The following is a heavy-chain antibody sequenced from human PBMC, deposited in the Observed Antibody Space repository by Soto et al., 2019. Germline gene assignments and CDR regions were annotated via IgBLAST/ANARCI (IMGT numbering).Heavy chain of an antibody. Sequence: GGSLRLSCAASGFTFSSYAMHWVRQAPGKGLEWVAVISYDGSNKYYADSVKGRFTISRDNSKNTLYLQMNSLRAEDTAVYYCQGTKQLERRGDFDYWGQGTLVTVSS. CDR1: GFTFSSYA. CDR3: QGTKQLERRGDFDY. CDR2: ISYDGSNK. D-gene: IGHD1-1*01. V-gene: IGHV3-30-3*01. J-gene: IGHJ4*02.